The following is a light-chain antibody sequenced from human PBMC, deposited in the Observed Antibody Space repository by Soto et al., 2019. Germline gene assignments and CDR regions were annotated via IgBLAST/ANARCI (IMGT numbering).Light chain of an antibody. CDR2: KAS. V-gene: IGKV1-5*03. CDR3: QQYKSPPWT. CDR1: ESITNW. J-gene: IGKJ1*01. Sequence: DIQMTQSPPTLSASIGDRVTISCRASESITNWLAWYQHKPGKAPKLLIYKASSLESGVPSRFSGSGSGTEFNLTISSLQPDDFATYYCQQYKSPPWTFGQGTKVEIK.